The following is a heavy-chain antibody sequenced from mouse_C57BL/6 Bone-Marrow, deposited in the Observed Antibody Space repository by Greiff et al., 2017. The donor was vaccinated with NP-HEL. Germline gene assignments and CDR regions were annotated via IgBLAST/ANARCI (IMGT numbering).Heavy chain of an antibody. D-gene: IGHD2-12*01. Sequence: QVQLKQSGAELVRPGTSVKMSCKASGYTFTNYWIGWAKQRPGHGLEWIGDIYPGGGYTNYNEKFKGKATLTADKSSSTAYMQFSSMTSEASAISYCAVGELLGFAYWGQGTLVTVSA. CDR3: AVGELLGFAY. CDR1: GYTFTNYW. CDR2: IYPGGGYT. V-gene: IGHV1-63*01. J-gene: IGHJ3*01.